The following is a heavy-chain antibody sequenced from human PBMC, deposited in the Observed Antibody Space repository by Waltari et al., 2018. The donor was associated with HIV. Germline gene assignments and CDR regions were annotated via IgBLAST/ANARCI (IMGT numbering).Heavy chain of an antibody. CDR2: ISDASDTT. V-gene: IGHV3-11*01. Sequence: QVRLVESGGALVSPGGSLRLSCAASACSFSGYYMGWLRQAPGKGLEWIAYISDASDTTYYADSVRGRFTISRDNAKDSLFLQMNSLRAEDTAIYYCASFKLSFFDHWGQGTLVSVSS. CDR3: ASFKLSFFDH. J-gene: IGHJ4*02. CDR1: ACSFSGYY. D-gene: IGHD2-15*01.